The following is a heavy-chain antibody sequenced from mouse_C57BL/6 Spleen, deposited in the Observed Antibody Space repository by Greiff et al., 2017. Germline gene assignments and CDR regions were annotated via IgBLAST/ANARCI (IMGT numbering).Heavy chain of an antibody. CDR1: GYTFTSYW. Sequence: VQLLQPGAELVMPGASLKLSCKASGYTFTSYWMPWVQQRPGQGLEWIGEIDPSDSYTNYTQKFKGQFTLTVDKTSSTAYMQLSSLTSKDTAVYSCARSAQAWFAYWGQGTLVTVSA. V-gene: IGHV1-69*01. CDR3: ARSAQAWFAY. J-gene: IGHJ3*01. CDR2: IDPSDSYT. D-gene: IGHD3-2*02.